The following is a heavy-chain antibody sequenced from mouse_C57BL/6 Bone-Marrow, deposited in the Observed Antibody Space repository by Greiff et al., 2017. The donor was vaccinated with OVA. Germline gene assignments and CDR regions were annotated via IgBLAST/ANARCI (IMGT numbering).Heavy chain of an antibody. V-gene: IGHV5-6*01. Sequence: EVHLVESGGDLVKPGGSLKLSCAASGFTFSSYGMSWVRQTPDKRLEWVATISSGGSYTYYPDSVKGRFTISRDNAKNTLYLQMSSLKSEDTAMYYGARRPALYYYGSTPYYFDDWGQGTTLTVSS. J-gene: IGHJ2*01. CDR2: ISSGGSYT. CDR3: ARRPALYYYGSTPYYFDD. CDR1: GFTFSSYG. D-gene: IGHD1-1*01.